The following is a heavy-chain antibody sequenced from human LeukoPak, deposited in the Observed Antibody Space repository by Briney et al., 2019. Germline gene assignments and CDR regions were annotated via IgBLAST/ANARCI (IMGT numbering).Heavy chain of an antibody. V-gene: IGHV3-21*01. CDR1: GFTFSSYA. CDR2: FGTRSTSV. D-gene: IGHD3-22*01. Sequence: GGSLRLSCAASGFTFSSYAMSWIRQAPGKGLEWVSSFGTRSTSVYHAGSVKGRFAISRDNAKNSLYLQMNSLRAEDTALYYCAREVSEGFDFWGQGTLVTVSS. J-gene: IGHJ4*02. CDR3: AREVSEGFDF.